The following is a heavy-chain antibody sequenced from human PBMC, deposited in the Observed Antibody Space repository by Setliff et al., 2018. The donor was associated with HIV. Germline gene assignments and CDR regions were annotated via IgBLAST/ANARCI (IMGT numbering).Heavy chain of an antibody. V-gene: IGHV4-59*08. J-gene: IGHJ4*02. CDR3: ARQQHSSDLKIWNY. CDR1: GGSFSGYY. Sequence: SGTLSLTCAVYGGSFSGYYWSWIRQPAGKGLEWIGHIYFSGTSNNNPSLKSRVTISVDTSKNQFSLTLTSVTAADTAVYYCARQQHSSDLKIWNYWGQGTLVTVSS. D-gene: IGHD6-19*01. CDR2: IYFSGTS.